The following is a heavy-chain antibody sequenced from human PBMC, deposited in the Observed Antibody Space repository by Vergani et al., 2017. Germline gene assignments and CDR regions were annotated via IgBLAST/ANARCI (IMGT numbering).Heavy chain of an antibody. J-gene: IGHJ6*02. Sequence: QVQLVQSGAEVKKPGSSVKVSCKASGGTFSSYTISWVRQAPGQGLEWMGRIIPILGIANYAQKFQGRVTITADESTSTAYMELSSLRSEDTAVYYCARPRRDGYNYYYYYGMDVWGQXP. V-gene: IGHV1-69*02. CDR2: IIPILGIA. D-gene: IGHD5-24*01. CDR1: GGTFSSYT. CDR3: ARPRRDGYNYYYYYGMDV.